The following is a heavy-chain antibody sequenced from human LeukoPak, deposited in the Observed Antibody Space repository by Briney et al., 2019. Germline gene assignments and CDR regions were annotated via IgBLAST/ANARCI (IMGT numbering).Heavy chain of an antibody. CDR1: GFMLSNYW. CDR2: IREDGSEK. J-gene: IGHJ3*02. V-gene: IGHV3-7*02. D-gene: IGHD5-18*01. Sequence: GGSLRLSCAASGFMLSNYWMSWVRQAPGKGLEWVANIREDGSEKYYMDSVKGRFTISRDNARNSLYLQMNSLRAVDTAVYYCARVLGVGYDNYGPDAFDMWGQGTKVTVSS. CDR3: ARVLGVGYDNYGPDAFDM.